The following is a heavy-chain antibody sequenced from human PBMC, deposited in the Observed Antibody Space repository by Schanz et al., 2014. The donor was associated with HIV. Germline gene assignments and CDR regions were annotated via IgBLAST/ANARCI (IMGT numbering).Heavy chain of an antibody. CDR3: AKGSNYYGLDV. CDR1: GFTFSSHA. V-gene: IGHV3-23*01. D-gene: IGHD3-10*01. CDR2: VSRSGANT. Sequence: EVQLLESGGGLVEPGESLRLSCAVSGFTFSSHAMTWVRQAPGKGLEWLAGVSRSGANTYYADSVKGRFTISRDNSKNTLYLQMNTLRAEDTAVYYCAKGSNYYGLDVWGQGTLVTVSS. J-gene: IGHJ6*02.